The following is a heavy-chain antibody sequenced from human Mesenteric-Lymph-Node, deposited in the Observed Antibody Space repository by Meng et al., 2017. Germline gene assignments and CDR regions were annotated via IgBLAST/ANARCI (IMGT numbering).Heavy chain of an antibody. V-gene: IGHV2-5*02. CDR1: GFSLSTSGVG. Sequence: QITLKESGPRLVKPTQPLTLTCCFSGFSLSTSGVGVGWIRQPPGKALEWLALIYWDDDKRYSPSLKSRLTITKDTSKNQVVLTMTNMDPVDTATYYCAHQVHYGDYDYWGQGTLVTVSS. CDR2: IYWDDDK. J-gene: IGHJ4*02. D-gene: IGHD4-17*01. CDR3: AHQVHYGDYDY.